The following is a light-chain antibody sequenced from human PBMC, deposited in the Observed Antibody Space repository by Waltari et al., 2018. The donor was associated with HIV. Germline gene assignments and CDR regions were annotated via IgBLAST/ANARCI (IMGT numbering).Light chain of an antibody. V-gene: IGKV3-20*01. Sequence: VLTQSPGTLSLSPGERATLSCRASQSVSSRHLAWYQQKPGQAPRLLIYGTSNRATGIPDRFSGSGSGTDFTLTISRLEPGDFAVYFCQQYGTSPPYTFGQGTKLEIK. J-gene: IGKJ2*01. CDR2: GTS. CDR1: QSVSSRH. CDR3: QQYGTSPPYT.